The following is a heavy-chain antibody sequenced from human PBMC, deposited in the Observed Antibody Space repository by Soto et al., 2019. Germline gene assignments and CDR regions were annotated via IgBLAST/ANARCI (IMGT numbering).Heavy chain of an antibody. CDR3: AREGGGYCSGGSCFDAFDI. CDR1: GYTFTGYY. Sequence: ASVKVSCKASGYTFTGYYMHWVRQAPGQGLEWMGWINPNSGGTNYAQKFQGWVTMTRDTSISTAYMELSRLRSDDTAVYYCAREGGGYCSGGSCFDAFDIWGQGTMVTVSS. V-gene: IGHV1-2*04. J-gene: IGHJ3*02. CDR2: INPNSGGT. D-gene: IGHD2-15*01.